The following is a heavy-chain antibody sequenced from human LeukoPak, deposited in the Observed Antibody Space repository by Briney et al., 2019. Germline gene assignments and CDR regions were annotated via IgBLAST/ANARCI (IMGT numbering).Heavy chain of an antibody. J-gene: IGHJ4*02. CDR3: ATVGSSWFYDY. D-gene: IGHD6-13*01. CDR2: FSSSSGTM. V-gene: IGHV3-48*01. Sequence: GGSLRLSCAASGFTFSTYRMNWVRQAPGKGLEWVLYFSSSSGTMYYADSVRGRFTISRDIAKNSLYLQMNSLRAEDTAVYYCATVGSSWFYDYWGQGTLVTVSS. CDR1: GFTFSTYR.